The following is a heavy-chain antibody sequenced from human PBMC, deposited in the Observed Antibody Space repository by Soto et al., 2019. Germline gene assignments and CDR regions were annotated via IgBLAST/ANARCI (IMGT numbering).Heavy chain of an antibody. D-gene: IGHD6-13*01. V-gene: IGHV3-48*02. J-gene: IGHJ6*02. CDR3: ERDFCCSTWFVRVYYFFGLDV. CDR1: GFIFSDYT. Sequence: PGGSLRLSCAASGFIFSDYTMTWVRQAPGRGLEFVSHISSSGGAIFYAESVKGRFTVSRDNAKNSLYLQMTTVRDDDTAVYFCERDFCCSTWFVRVYYFFGLDVWGQGTAVTVSS. CDR2: ISSSGGAI.